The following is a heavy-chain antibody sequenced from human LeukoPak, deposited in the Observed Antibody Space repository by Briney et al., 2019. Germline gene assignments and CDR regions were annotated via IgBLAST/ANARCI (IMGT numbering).Heavy chain of an antibody. J-gene: IGHJ5*01. V-gene: IGHV4-59*01. Sequence: SETLSLTCTVSGSSISAYYRSWIRQAPGKGLDWIGYIYYSGGTNYNPSLQSRVTIPVHTSKNQFTLRLKSLTAPDPAVYYCARGSGNWFNYWGQGTLVTVSS. D-gene: IGHD3-10*01. CDR3: ARGSGNWFNY. CDR1: GSSISAYY. CDR2: IYYSGGT.